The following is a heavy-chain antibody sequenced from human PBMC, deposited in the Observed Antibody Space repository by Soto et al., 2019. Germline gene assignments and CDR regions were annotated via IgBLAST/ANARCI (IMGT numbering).Heavy chain of an antibody. CDR1: GITFGSRA. J-gene: IGHJ4*02. CDR3: VRYCSSTLCNGVATRTFDY. CDR2: ISSSGNTV. Sequence: EVQLLESGGDLIQPGGSLRLSCVASGITFGSRAMSWVRQAPGEGLEWVSYISSSGNTVYYADSVKGRFTISRDNTRNSLYLQMNSLRDEDTALYYCVRYCSSTLCNGVATRTFDYWGQGTLVTVSS. V-gene: IGHV3-48*02. D-gene: IGHD2-2*01.